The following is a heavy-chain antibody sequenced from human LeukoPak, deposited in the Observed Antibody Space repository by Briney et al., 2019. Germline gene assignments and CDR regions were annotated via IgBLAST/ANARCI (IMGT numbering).Heavy chain of an antibody. CDR2: IYYSGST. CDR3: ARTGSTVTMLYPFDH. CDR1: GGSISNYY. V-gene: IGHV4-59*01. D-gene: IGHD4-17*01. Sequence: SETLSLTCTVSGGSISNYYWSWIRQPPGKGLEWIGYIYYSGSTNYNPSLKSRVSISVDTSKNQFSLKLSSVTAADTAVYYCARTGSTVTMLYPFDHWGQGTLVTVSS. J-gene: IGHJ4*02.